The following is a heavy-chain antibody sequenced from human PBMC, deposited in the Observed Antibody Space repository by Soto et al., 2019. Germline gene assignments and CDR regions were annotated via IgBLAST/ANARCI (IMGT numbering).Heavy chain of an antibody. J-gene: IGHJ6*02. Sequence: QVQLVESGGGVVQPGRSLRLSCAASGFTFSSYAMHWVRQAPGKGLEWVAVISYDGSNKYYADSVKGRFTISRDNSKNXLXLXXNSLRAEDTAVYYCARASRHDYAATNPHYYYGMDVWGQGTTVTVSS. CDR1: GFTFSSYA. CDR2: ISYDGSNK. D-gene: IGHD4-17*01. CDR3: ARASRHDYAATNPHYYYGMDV. V-gene: IGHV3-30-3*01.